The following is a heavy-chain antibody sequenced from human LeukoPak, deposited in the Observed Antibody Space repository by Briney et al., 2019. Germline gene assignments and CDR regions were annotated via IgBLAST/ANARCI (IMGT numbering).Heavy chain of an antibody. D-gene: IGHD6-6*01. CDR1: GYSFTSYW. CDR2: IYPDDSDT. Sequence: HGESLKISCKGSGYSFTSYWNGWVRQMPGKGLEWMGIIYPDDSDTRYSPSFQGQVTISADKSISTAYLQWSSLKASDTAMYYCAGERSSQGYFDFWGQGTLVTVSS. J-gene: IGHJ4*02. CDR3: AGERSSQGYFDF. V-gene: IGHV5-51*01.